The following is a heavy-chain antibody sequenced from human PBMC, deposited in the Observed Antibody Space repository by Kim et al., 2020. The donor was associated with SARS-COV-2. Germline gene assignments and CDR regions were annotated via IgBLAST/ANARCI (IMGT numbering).Heavy chain of an antibody. Sequence: GGSLRLSCAASGFTFSSYWMSWVRQAPGKGLEWVANIKQDGSEKYYVDSVKGRFTISRDNAKNSLYLQMNSLRAEDTAVYYCARDPYCSSTSCYLSGYYYGMDVWGQGTTVTVSS. J-gene: IGHJ6*02. D-gene: IGHD2-2*01. V-gene: IGHV3-7*01. CDR3: ARDPYCSSTSCYLSGYYYGMDV. CDR2: IKQDGSEK. CDR1: GFTFSSYW.